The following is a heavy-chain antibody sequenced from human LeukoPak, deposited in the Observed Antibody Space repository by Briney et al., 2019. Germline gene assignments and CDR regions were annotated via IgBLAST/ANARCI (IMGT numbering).Heavy chain of an antibody. CDR3: ATGGGSGVALEQ. CDR1: GFIASSNY. Sequence: PGGSLRLSCVVSGFIASSNYMTWVRQAPGKGLDWISLIYSGGSTYYADSVMGRFTISRDNSKTTLFLQMNSLKAEDTAVYYCATGGGSGVALEQWGQGTLVTVSS. D-gene: IGHD5-24*01. CDR2: IYSGGST. J-gene: IGHJ4*02. V-gene: IGHV3-53*01.